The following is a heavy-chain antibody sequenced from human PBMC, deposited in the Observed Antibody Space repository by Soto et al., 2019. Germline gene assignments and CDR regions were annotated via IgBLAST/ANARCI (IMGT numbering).Heavy chain of an antibody. CDR1: GGSISSGDYY. V-gene: IGHV4-30-4*01. J-gene: IGHJ5*02. Sequence: SETLSLTCTVSGGSISSGDYYWSWIRQPPGKGLEWIGYIYYSGSTYYNPSLKSRVTISVDTSKNQFSLKLSSVTAADTAVYYCARETAVAGTSFNWFDPWGQGTLVTVSS. D-gene: IGHD6-19*01. CDR2: IYYSGST. CDR3: ARETAVAGTSFNWFDP.